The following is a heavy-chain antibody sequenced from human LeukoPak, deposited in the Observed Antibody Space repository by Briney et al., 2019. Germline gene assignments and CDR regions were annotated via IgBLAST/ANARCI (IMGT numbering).Heavy chain of an antibody. CDR3: ASPIIGYCSGGSCSEIDY. D-gene: IGHD2-15*01. Sequence: SQTLSLTCTVSGGSISSGRYYRSWIRQPAGKGLEWIGRIYTSGSTNYNPSLKSRVTISVDTSKNQFSLKLSSVTAADTAVYYCASPIIGYCSGGSCSEIDYWGQGTLVTVSS. CDR1: GGSISSGRYY. V-gene: IGHV4-61*02. CDR2: IYTSGST. J-gene: IGHJ4*02.